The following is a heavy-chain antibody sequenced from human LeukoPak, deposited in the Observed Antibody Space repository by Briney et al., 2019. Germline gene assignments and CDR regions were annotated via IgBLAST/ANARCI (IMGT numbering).Heavy chain of an antibody. CDR3: ATSSGYTYIWFDY. V-gene: IGHV4-59*08. CDR2: IHHSGTT. CDR1: GASIINYY. D-gene: IGHD2-2*02. Sequence: SETLSLTCTVSGASIINYYWSWIRQPPGKGLEWIGYIHHSGTTNYNPSLKSRVTISLDTSKNQFSLKLNSVTAADTAEYYCATSSGYTYIWFDYWGQGTLVTVSS. J-gene: IGHJ4*02.